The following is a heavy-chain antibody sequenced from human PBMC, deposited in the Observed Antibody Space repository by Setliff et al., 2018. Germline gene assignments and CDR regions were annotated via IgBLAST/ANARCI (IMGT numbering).Heavy chain of an antibody. V-gene: IGHV1-8*02. D-gene: IGHD5-18*01. CDR1: GYTFTSYD. CDR2: MNPNSGNT. J-gene: IGHJ3*02. CDR3: ARGLLGYSYGYYAFDI. Sequence: ASVKVSCKASGYTFTSYDINWVRQATGQGLEWMGWMNPNSGNTGYAQKFQGRVTMTRNTSISTAYMELSSLRSEDTAVYYCARGLLGYSYGYYAFDIWGQGTMGTVS.